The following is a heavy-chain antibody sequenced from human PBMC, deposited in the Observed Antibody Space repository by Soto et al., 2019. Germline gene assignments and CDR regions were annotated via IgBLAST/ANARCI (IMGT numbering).Heavy chain of an antibody. D-gene: IGHD2-8*01. CDR3: TTDAYCTNGVCYRGTVTTSPYYYYYYMDV. CDR1: GFTFSNAW. CDR2: IKSKTDGGTT. J-gene: IGHJ6*03. V-gene: IGHV3-15*01. Sequence: GGSLRLSCAASGFTFSNAWMSWVRQAPGKGLEWVGRIKSKTDGGTTDYAAPVKGRFTISRDDSKNTLYLQMNSLKTEDTAVYYCTTDAYCTNGVCYRGTVTTSPYYYYYYMDVWGKGTTVTVSS.